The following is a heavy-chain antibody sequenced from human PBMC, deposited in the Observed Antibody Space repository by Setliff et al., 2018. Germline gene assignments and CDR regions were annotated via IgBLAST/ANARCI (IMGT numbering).Heavy chain of an antibody. CDR1: GYTLTELS. V-gene: IGHV1-24*01. CDR3: ASSRDYNCWSGYYSPLDY. J-gene: IGHJ4*02. Sequence: ASVKVSCKVSGYTLTELSMHGVRQAPGKGLEWMGGFDPEDGETIYAQKFQGRVTMTEDTSTDTAYMDLSSRRSEDTAVYYCASSRDYNCWSGYYSPLDYRGQGTLVTASS. CDR2: FDPEDGET. D-gene: IGHD3-3*01.